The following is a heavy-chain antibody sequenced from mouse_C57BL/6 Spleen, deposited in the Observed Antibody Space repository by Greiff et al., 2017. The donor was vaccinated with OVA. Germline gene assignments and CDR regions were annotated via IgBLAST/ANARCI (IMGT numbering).Heavy chain of an antibody. V-gene: IGHV2-2*01. Sequence: VQLVESGPGLVQPSQSLSITCTVSGFSLTSYGVHWVRQSPGKGLEWLGVIWSGGSTDYNAAFISRLSISKDNSKSQVFFKMNSLQADDTAIYYCARGGYEYDIYAMDYWGQGTSVTVSS. CDR2: IWSGGST. J-gene: IGHJ4*01. CDR1: GFSLTSYG. D-gene: IGHD2-4*01. CDR3: ARGGYEYDIYAMDY.